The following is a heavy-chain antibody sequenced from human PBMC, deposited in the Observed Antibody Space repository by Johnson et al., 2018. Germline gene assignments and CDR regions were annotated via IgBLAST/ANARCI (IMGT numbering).Heavy chain of an antibody. J-gene: IGHJ4*02. CDR3: ARHYSSGLYYFDS. CDR1: GGSISSSSYY. Sequence: QVQLQESGPGLVKPSETLSLICTVSGGSISSSSYYWGWIRQPPGKGLEWIGGIYYSGSTYDNPSLKSRVTISVATSKNQFSLKLSSVTAADTAVYYCARHYSSGLYYFDSWGQGTLVTVSS. V-gene: IGHV4-39*01. CDR2: IYYSGST. D-gene: IGHD2-21*01.